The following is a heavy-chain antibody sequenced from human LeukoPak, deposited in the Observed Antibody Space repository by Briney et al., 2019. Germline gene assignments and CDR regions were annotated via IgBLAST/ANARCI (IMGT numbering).Heavy chain of an antibody. CDR2: IKQDGSEK. D-gene: IGHD3-9*01. V-gene: IGHV3-7*01. CDR3: ARDLNYDILTGYHPDYYYGMDV. CDR1: GFTFSSYW. Sequence: PGGSLRLSCAASGFTFSSYWMSWVRQAPGKGLEWVANIKQDGSEKYYVDSVKGRFTISRDNAKNSLYLQMNSLRAEDTAVYYCARDLNYDILTGYHPDYYYGMDVWGQGTTVTASS. J-gene: IGHJ6*02.